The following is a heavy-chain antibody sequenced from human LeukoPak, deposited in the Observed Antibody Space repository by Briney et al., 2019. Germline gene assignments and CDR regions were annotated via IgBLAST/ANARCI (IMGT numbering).Heavy chain of an antibody. CDR1: GGSISSGSYY. J-gene: IGHJ4*02. Sequence: PSETLSLTCTVSGGSISSGSYYWSWIRQPAGKGLEWIGRIYTSGSTNYNPSLKSRVTISVDTSKNQFSLKLSSVTAADTAVYYCARDSRYSYGSEAWGQGTLVTVSS. CDR3: ARDSRYSYGSEA. CDR2: IYTSGST. D-gene: IGHD5-18*01. V-gene: IGHV4-61*02.